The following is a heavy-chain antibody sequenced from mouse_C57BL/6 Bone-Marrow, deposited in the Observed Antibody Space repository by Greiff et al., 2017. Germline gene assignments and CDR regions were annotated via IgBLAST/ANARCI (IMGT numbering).Heavy chain of an antibody. V-gene: IGHV10-1*01. CDR2: IRSKSNNYAT. J-gene: IGHJ4*01. D-gene: IGHD1-1*01. CDR1: GFSFNTYA. CDR3: VRHGRELLAMDY. Sequence: EVQLVESGGGLVQPKGSLKLSCAASGFSFNTYAMNWVRQAPGKGLEWVARIRSKSNNYATYYADSVKDRFTISRDDSESMLYLQMNNLKTEDTAMYYCVRHGRELLAMDYWGQGTSVTVSS.